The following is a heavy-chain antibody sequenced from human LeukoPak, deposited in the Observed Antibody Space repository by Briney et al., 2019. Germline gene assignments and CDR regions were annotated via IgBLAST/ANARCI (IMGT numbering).Heavy chain of an antibody. J-gene: IGHJ4*02. CDR1: GFTFSSYA. CDR2: ITGSGDSA. D-gene: IGHD6-19*01. CDR3: AKGYASGRSLEY. V-gene: IGHV3-23*01. Sequence: GGSLRLSCAASGFTFSSYAMTWVRQAPGKGLEWVSAITGSGDSAYYSDSVKGRFTISRDQSKSTVYLQMTSLRAEDTAVYYCAKGYASGRSLEYWGQGTLVTVSS.